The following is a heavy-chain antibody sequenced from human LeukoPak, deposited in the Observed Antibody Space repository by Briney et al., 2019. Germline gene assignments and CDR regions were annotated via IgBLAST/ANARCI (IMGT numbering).Heavy chain of an antibody. CDR1: GFTFDDYG. D-gene: IGHD3-22*01. Sequence: GGSLRLSCAASGFTFDDYGMSWVRQAPGKGLERVSGINWNGGSTGYADSVKGRFTISRDNAKNSLYLQMNSLRAEDTALYYCARDRPYYDSSFPIDYWGQGTLVTVSS. CDR2: INWNGGST. CDR3: ARDRPYYDSSFPIDY. V-gene: IGHV3-20*04. J-gene: IGHJ4*02.